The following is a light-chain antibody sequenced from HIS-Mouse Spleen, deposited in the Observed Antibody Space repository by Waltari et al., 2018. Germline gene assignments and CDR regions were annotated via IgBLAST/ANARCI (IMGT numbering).Light chain of an antibody. V-gene: IGLV3-10*01. Sequence: SYELTQPPSVSVSPGQKARITCSGDALPKKYAYWYQQKSGQAPVLVIYEDSKRPSGIPERFPGSSSGTMATLTISVAQVEDEADYYCYSTDSSGNHRVFGGGTKLTVL. CDR3: YSTDSSGNHRV. CDR2: EDS. J-gene: IGLJ2*01. CDR1: ALPKKY.